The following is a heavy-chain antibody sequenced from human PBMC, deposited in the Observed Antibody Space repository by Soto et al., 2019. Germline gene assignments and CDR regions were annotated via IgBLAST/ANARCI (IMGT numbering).Heavy chain of an antibody. CDR1: GYTFTSYG. CDR3: ARLLFDDRGVTTPIDY. Sequence: ASVKVSCKASGYTFTSYGISWVRQAPGQGLEWMGWISAYNGNTNYAQKLQGRVTMTTDTSTSTAYMELRSLRSDDTAVYYCARLLFDDRGVTTPIDYWGQGTLVTVSS. V-gene: IGHV1-18*01. J-gene: IGHJ4*02. CDR2: ISAYNGNT. D-gene: IGHD3-3*01.